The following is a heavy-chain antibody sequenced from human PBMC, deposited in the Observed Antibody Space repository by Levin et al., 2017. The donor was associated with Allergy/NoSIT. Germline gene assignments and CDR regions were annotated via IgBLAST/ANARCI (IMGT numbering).Heavy chain of an antibody. CDR3: AKDQYYDFWSGHLYYYYGMDV. CDR1: GFTFSSYA. J-gene: IGHJ6*02. Sequence: GESLKISCAASGFTFSSYAMSWVRQAPGKGLEWVSAISGSGGSTYYADSVKGRFTISRDNSKNTLYLQMNSLRAEDTAVYYCAKDQYYDFWSGHLYYYYGMDVWGQGTTVTVSS. CDR2: ISGSGGST. D-gene: IGHD3-3*01. V-gene: IGHV3-23*01.